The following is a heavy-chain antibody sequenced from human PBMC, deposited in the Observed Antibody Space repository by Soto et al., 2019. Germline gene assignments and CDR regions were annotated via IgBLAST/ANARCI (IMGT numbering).Heavy chain of an antibody. CDR2: ISGSGGST. D-gene: IGHD3-9*01. V-gene: IGHV3-23*01. CDR1: GFTFSSYA. Sequence: PGGSLRLSCAASGFTFSSYAMGWVRQAPGKGLEWVSAISGSGGSTYYADSVKGRFTISRDNSKNTLYLQMNSLRAEDTAVYYCAKDTAVYDILTGFWFDPWGQGTLVTVSS. CDR3: AKDTAVYDILTGFWFDP. J-gene: IGHJ5*02.